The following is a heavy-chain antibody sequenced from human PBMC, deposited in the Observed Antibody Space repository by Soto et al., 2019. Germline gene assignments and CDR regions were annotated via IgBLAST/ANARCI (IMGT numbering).Heavy chain of an antibody. CDR3: TTDRNPSWAYCTNGVCQRLYYYYGMDV. CDR2: IKSKTDGGTT. Sequence: GGSLRLSCAASGFTFSNAWMSWVRQAPGKGLEWVGRIKSKTDGGTTDYAAPVKGRFTISRDDSKNTLYLQMNSLKTEDTAVYYCTTDRNPSWAYCTNGVCQRLYYYYGMDVWGQGTTVTVSS. D-gene: IGHD2-8*01. V-gene: IGHV3-15*01. J-gene: IGHJ6*02. CDR1: GFTFSNAW.